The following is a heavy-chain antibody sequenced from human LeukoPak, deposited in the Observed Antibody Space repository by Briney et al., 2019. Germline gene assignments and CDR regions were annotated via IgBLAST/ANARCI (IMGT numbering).Heavy chain of an antibody. CDR2: ISYDSVNK. J-gene: IGHJ4*02. CDR3: AKDRLIVGTTSFDY. D-gene: IGHD1-26*01. Sequence: PGGSLRLSCAASGFTFSNYGMHWVRQAPGKGPEWVAVISYDSVNKFYADSVKGRFTISRDNSKNTLYLQMNSLRVEDTAVYYCAKDRLIVGTTSFDYWGQGTLLTVSS. CDR1: GFTFSNYG. V-gene: IGHV3-30*18.